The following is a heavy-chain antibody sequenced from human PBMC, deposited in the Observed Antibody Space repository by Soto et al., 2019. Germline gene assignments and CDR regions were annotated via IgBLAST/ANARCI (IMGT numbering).Heavy chain of an antibody. CDR3: ARDMGRGRYSYGYDY. CDR1: GFTFSSYS. D-gene: IGHD5-18*01. CDR2: ISSSSSYI. J-gene: IGHJ4*02. Sequence: GGSLRLSCAASGFTFSSYSMNWVRQAPGKGLEWVSSISSSSSYIYYADSVKGRFTISRDNAKNSLYLQMNSLRAEDTAVYYCARDMGRGRYSYGYDYWGQGTLVTVSS. V-gene: IGHV3-21*01.